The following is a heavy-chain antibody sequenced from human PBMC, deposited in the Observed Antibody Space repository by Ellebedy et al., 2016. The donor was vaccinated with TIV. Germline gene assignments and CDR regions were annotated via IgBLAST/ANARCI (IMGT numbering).Heavy chain of an antibody. CDR3: ARGTKSSASF. Sequence: ASVKVSCXASGYTFSNYGIHWVRQAPGQGLEWMGWISAHIGHTNYAENLQGRVTMTIDTSTNTAYMELRSLTSDDTAVYFCARGTKSSASFWGQGTRVTVSA. CDR1: GYTFSNYG. V-gene: IGHV1-18*01. D-gene: IGHD6-6*01. J-gene: IGHJ4*02. CDR2: ISAHIGHT.